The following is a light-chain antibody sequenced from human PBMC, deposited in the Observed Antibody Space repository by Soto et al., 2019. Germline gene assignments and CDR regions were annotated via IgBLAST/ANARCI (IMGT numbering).Light chain of an antibody. CDR3: SSYRRGSTDV. J-gene: IGLJ1*01. CDR2: DVT. Sequence: QSVLTQPASVSGSPGQSITVSCTGTSSDVGGYNYVSWYQQHPGKAPRLMIYDVTNRPSGVSDRFSGSKSGNTASLTISGLQAEDEADYHCSSYRRGSTDVFGTGTKLTVL. V-gene: IGLV2-14*03. CDR1: SSDVGGYNY.